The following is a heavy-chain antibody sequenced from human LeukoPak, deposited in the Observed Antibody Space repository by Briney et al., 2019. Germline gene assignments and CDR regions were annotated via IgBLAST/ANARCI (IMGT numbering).Heavy chain of an antibody. J-gene: IGHJ4*02. CDR2: INHSGST. Sequence: SETLSLTCAVYGGSFSGYYWSWIRQPPGKGLEWIGEINHSGSTNYNPSLKSRVTISVDTSKNQFSLKLSSVTAADTAVYYCARALGYCSSTSCPDYWGQGTQVTVSS. V-gene: IGHV4-34*01. CDR1: GGSFSGYY. CDR3: ARALGYCSSTSCPDY. D-gene: IGHD2-2*01.